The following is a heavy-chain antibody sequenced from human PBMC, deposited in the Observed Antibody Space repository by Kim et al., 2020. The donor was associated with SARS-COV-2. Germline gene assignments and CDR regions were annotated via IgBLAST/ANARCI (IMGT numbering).Heavy chain of an antibody. J-gene: IGHJ4*02. CDR2: IIPIFGTA. D-gene: IGHD3-10*01. CDR1: GGTFSSYA. V-gene: IGHV1-69*13. Sequence: SVKVSCKASGGTFSSYAISWVRQAPGQGLEWMGGIIPIFGTANYAQKFQGRVTITADESTSTAYMELSSLRSEDTAVYYCARVRTSMVRGVTECVGDCYSLIGPTDFDYWGQGTLVTVSS. CDR3: ARVRTSMVRGVTECVGDCYSLIGPTDFDY.